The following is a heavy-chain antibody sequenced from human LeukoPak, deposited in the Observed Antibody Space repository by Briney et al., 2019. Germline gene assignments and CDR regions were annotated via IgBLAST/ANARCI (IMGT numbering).Heavy chain of an antibody. J-gene: IGHJ4*02. CDR3: AKELYYDSSGYPVN. CDR2: ISWNSGSI. D-gene: IGHD3-22*01. V-gene: IGHV3-9*01. Sequence: GGSLRLSCAASGFTFDDYAMHWVRQAPGKGLEWVSGISWNSGSIGYADSVKGRFTISRDNAKNSLYLQMNSLRAEDTALYYCAKELYYDSSGYPVNWGQGTLVTVSS. CDR1: GFTFDDYA.